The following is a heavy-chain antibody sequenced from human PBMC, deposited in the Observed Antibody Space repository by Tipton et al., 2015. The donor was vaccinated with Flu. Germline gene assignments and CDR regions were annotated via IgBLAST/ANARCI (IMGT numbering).Heavy chain of an antibody. V-gene: IGHV3-23*01. Sequence: SLRLSCAASGFTFSRYGMSWVRQAPGKGLEWVPAIGGGGATTYFADSVKDRFTISRDNTRNTLYLQMNSLRAEDTAIYYCARVIPEFVAGLSYWGQGTLVSVSS. CDR1: GFTFSRYG. CDR2: IGGGGATT. D-gene: IGHD6-19*01. J-gene: IGHJ4*02. CDR3: ARVIPEFVAGLSY.